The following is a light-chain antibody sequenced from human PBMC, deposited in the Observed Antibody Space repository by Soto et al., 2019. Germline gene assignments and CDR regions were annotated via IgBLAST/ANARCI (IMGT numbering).Light chain of an antibody. CDR2: GAS. J-gene: IGKJ1*01. CDR1: QSVSNY. Sequence: EIVLTQSPATLSLSPGERATLSCRASQSVSNYFAWYQQKPGQPPRLLIYGASNRATGIPARFSGSGSGTEFTLTISSLQTEDCAVYYCQQRSYWPLTFGQGTKVEI. V-gene: IGKV3-11*01. CDR3: QQRSYWPLT.